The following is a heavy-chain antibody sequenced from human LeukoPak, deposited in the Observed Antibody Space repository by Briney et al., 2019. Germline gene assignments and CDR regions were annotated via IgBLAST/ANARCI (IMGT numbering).Heavy chain of an antibody. D-gene: IGHD5-24*01. V-gene: IGHV3-43*02. CDR1: GFTFDDYA. J-gene: IGHJ4*02. CDR3: AKSFLRHGYNYGSDY. Sequence: GGSLRLSCAASGFTFDDYAMHWVRQAPGKGLEWVSLISGDGGSTYYADSVKGRFTISRDNSKNSLYLQMNSLRTEDTALYYCAKSFLRHGYNYGSDYWSQGTLVTVSP. CDR2: ISGDGGST.